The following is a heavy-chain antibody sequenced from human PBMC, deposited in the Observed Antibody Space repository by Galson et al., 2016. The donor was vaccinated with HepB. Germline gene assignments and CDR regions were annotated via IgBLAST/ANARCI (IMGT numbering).Heavy chain of an antibody. Sequence: TLSLTCTVSGGSISSGGYYWNWIRQHPGKGLEWVGYIYYSGSTYYNPSLKSRVTISLDTSKNQFSLQLTSVTAADTAVYYCARGVRDDYRAFGYWSQGSLVSVSS. D-gene: IGHD5-24*01. J-gene: IGHJ4*02. CDR1: GGSISSGGYY. CDR2: IYYSGST. V-gene: IGHV4-31*03. CDR3: ARGVRDDYRAFGY.